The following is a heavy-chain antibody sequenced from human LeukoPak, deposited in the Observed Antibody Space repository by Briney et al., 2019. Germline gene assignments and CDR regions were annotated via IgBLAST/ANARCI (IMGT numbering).Heavy chain of an antibody. Sequence: SETLSLTCTVSGGSISSYYWSWIRQPPGKGLEWIGYIYYSGSTNYNPSLKSRVTISVDTSKNQFSLKLSSVTAADTAVYYCARHKYSSSWYRFDPWGQGTLVTVS. D-gene: IGHD6-13*01. CDR2: IYYSGST. V-gene: IGHV4-59*08. J-gene: IGHJ5*02. CDR3: ARHKYSSSWYRFDP. CDR1: GGSISSYY.